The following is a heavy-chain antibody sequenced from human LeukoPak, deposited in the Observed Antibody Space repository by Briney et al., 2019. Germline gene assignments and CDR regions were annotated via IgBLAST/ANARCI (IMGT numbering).Heavy chain of an antibody. V-gene: IGHV3-23*01. D-gene: IGHD3-22*01. CDR2: ISGSGGST. Sequence: GGSVRLSCGASGFTFSSYAMSWVRQAPGKGLEWVSAISGSGGSTYYADSVKGRFTISRDNSKNTLYLQMNSLRAEDTAVYYCAKDSSYYYDSSDCWGQGTLVTVSS. CDR3: AKDSSYYYDSSDC. J-gene: IGHJ4*02. CDR1: GFTFSSYA.